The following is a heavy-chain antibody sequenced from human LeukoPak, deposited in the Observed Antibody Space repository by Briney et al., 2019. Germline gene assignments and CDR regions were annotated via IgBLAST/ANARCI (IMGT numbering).Heavy chain of an antibody. CDR2: INPNSGGT. Sequence: VASVTVSCTASGYTFTGYYMHWVRQAPGQGLEWMGWINPNSGGTNYAQKFQGRVTMTRDTSISTAYMELSRLRSDDTAVYYCARGGGTAAMVTLRFDYWGQGTLVTVSS. CDR3: ARGGGTAAMVTLRFDY. V-gene: IGHV1-2*02. D-gene: IGHD5-18*01. J-gene: IGHJ4*02. CDR1: GYTFTGYY.